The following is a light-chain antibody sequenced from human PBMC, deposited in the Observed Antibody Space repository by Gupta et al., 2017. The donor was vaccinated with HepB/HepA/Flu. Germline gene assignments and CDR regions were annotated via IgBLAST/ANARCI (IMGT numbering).Light chain of an antibody. Sequence: DIQMTQSPSSLSASVGDRVTITCRASQTVTNYLNWYQLKPVKAPKLLIYSASNLQTGVPSRFSGSGQGTYFTLTITSLQPEDFATYFCQQFFSPPWTFGQGSTVEV. CDR1: QTVTNY. CDR2: SAS. V-gene: IGKV1-39*01. J-gene: IGKJ1*01. CDR3: QQFFSPPWT.